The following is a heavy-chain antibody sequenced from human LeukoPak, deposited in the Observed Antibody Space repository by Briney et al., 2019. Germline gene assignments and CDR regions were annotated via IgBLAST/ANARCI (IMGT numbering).Heavy chain of an antibody. Sequence: ASVKVSCKASGYTFTGYYMHWVRQAPGQGLEWMGWINPNSGGTNYAQKFQGRVTMTRDTSISTAYMELRSLRSDDTAVYYCARYLYYDFWSGYVRPAFDIWGQGTMVTVSS. D-gene: IGHD3-3*01. CDR1: GYTFTGYY. CDR2: INPNSGGT. J-gene: IGHJ3*02. CDR3: ARYLYYDFWSGYVRPAFDI. V-gene: IGHV1-2*02.